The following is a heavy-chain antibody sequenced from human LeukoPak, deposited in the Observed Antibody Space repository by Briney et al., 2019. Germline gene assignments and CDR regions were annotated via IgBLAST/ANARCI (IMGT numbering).Heavy chain of an antibody. V-gene: IGHV1-2*06. CDR2: INPNGGGT. J-gene: IGHJ6*02. CDR1: GYTFTGYY. CDR3: ARDLAPHYCSGGSCYSGHYYYYYYGMDV. D-gene: IGHD2-15*01. Sequence: ASVTVSCKASGYTFTGYYMHWVRQAPGQGLEWMGRINPNGGGTNYAQKFQGRVTMTRDTSISTAYMELSRLRSDDTAVYYCARDLAPHYCSGGSCYSGHYYYYYYGMDVWGQGTTVTVSS.